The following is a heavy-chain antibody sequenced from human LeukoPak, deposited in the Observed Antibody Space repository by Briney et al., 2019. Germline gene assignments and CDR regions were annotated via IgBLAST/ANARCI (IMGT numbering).Heavy chain of an antibody. CDR2: INPNSGGT. V-gene: IGHV1-2*02. D-gene: IGHD4-11*01. Sequence: ASVKVSCKASGYTFTGYYMHWVRQAPGQGLEWMGWINPNSGGTNYAQKFQGRVTITRDTSISTAYMELSRLRSDDTAVYYCARVPTVNYYYYYMDVWGKGTTVTVSS. J-gene: IGHJ6*03. CDR1: GYTFTGYY. CDR3: ARVPTVNYYYYYMDV.